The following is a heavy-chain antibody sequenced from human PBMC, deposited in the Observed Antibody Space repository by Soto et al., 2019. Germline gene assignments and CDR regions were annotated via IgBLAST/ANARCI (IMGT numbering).Heavy chain of an antibody. J-gene: IGHJ3*02. Sequence: PSETLSLTCTVSCGSISSGDYYWSWIRQPPGKGLEWIGYIYYSGSTYYNPSLKSRVTISVDTSKNQFSLKLSSVTAADTAVYYCARVPLLWFGELTVDDAFDIWGQGTMVTVSS. CDR2: IYYSGST. CDR1: CGSISSGDYY. CDR3: ARVPLLWFGELTVDDAFDI. D-gene: IGHD3-10*01. V-gene: IGHV4-30-4*01.